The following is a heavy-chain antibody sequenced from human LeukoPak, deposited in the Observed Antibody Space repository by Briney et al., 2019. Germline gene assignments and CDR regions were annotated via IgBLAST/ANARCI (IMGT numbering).Heavy chain of an antibody. D-gene: IGHD1-1*01. Sequence: SGGSLRLSCAASGFTFSDYHMSWIRQAPGKGLEWVSYISSSGSTIYYADSVKGRFTISRDNAKNSLYLQMNSLRAEDTAVYYCARARNWNDAFDIWGQGTMVTVSS. CDR3: ARARNWNDAFDI. V-gene: IGHV3-11*01. CDR1: GFTFSDYH. CDR2: ISSSGSTI. J-gene: IGHJ3*02.